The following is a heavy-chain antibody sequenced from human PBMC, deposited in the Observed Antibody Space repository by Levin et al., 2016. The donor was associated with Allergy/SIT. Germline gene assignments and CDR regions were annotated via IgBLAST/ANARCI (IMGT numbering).Heavy chain of an antibody. CDR3: ARRITMVRGVIYFDY. CDR2: IYPGDSDT. J-gene: IGHJ4*02. V-gene: IGHV5-51*01. CDR1: GYSFTSYW. D-gene: IGHD3-10*01. Sequence: GGSLRLSCKGSGYSFTSYWIGWVRQMPGKGLEWMGIIYPGDSDTRYSPSFQGQVTISADKSISTAYLQWSSLKASDTAMYYCARRITMVRGVIYFDYWGQGTLVTVSS.